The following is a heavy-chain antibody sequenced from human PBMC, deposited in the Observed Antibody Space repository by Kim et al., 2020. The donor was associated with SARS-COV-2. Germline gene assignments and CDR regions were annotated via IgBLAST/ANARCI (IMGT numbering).Heavy chain of an antibody. Sequence: SEGSKTTYGDSVRGRFSISRDNAKNTLYLQMDGLRAEDTAFYYCARDYTDWGQGTLVTVSS. J-gene: IGHJ4*02. CDR3: ARDYTD. D-gene: IGHD2-2*02. CDR2: SEGSKT. V-gene: IGHV3-74*01.